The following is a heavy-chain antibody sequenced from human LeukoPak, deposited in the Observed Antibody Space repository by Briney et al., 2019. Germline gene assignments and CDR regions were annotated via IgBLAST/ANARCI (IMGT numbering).Heavy chain of an antibody. D-gene: IGHD2/OR15-2a*01. CDR2: INHSGST. Sequence: SETLSLTCAVYGGSFSGYYWSWIRQPPGKGLEWIGEINHSGSTNYNPSLKSRVTISVDTSKNQFSLKLSSVTAADTAVYYCARSRGIFLNWFDPWGQGTLVTVSS. CDR1: GGSFSGYY. J-gene: IGHJ5*02. CDR3: ARSRGIFLNWFDP. V-gene: IGHV4-34*01.